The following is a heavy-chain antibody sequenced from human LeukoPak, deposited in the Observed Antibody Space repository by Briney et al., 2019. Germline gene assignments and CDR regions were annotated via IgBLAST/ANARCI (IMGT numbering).Heavy chain of an antibody. CDR1: GFTFSSYA. J-gene: IGHJ4*02. Sequence: GSLRLSCAASGFTFSSYAMSWVRQAPGKGLEWIGYIYYSGSTNYNPSLKSRVTISVDTSKNQFSLKLSSVTAADTAVYYCARSGYYYDSSGYFGYWGQGTLVTVSS. CDR2: IYYSGST. CDR3: ARSGYYYDSSGYFGY. D-gene: IGHD3-22*01. V-gene: IGHV4-59*01.